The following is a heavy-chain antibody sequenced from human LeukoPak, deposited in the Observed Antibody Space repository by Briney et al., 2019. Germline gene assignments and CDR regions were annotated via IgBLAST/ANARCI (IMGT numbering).Heavy chain of an antibody. D-gene: IGHD2-8*02. CDR2: INNSGST. CDR1: GGSFSGYY. J-gene: IGHJ6*03. CDR3: ARGVLNYYYMDV. Sequence: SETLSLTCAVYGGSFSGYYWSWIRQPPGKGLEWIGEINNSGSTNYNPSLKSRVTISVETSKNQFSLKLSSVTAADTAVYYCARGVLNYYYMDVWGKGTTVTVSS. V-gene: IGHV4-34*01.